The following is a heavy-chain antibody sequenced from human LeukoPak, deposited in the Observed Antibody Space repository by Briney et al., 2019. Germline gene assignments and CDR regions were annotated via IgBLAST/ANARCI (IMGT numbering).Heavy chain of an antibody. V-gene: IGHV4-59*01. CDR2: IYYSGST. Sequence: MASETLSLTCTVSGGSISSYYWSWIRQPPGKGLEWIGYIYYSGSTNYNPSLKSRVTISVDTSKNQFSLKLSSVTAADTAVYYCARDTYYYDSSGYWADYWGQGTLVTVSS. J-gene: IGHJ4*02. D-gene: IGHD3-22*01. CDR1: GGSISSYY. CDR3: ARDTYYYDSSGYWADY.